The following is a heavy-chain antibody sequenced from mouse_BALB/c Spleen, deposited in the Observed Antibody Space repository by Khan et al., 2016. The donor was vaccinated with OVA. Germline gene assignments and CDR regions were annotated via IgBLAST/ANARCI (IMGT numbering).Heavy chain of an antibody. CDR2: ISPGSGDT. CDR1: GYTFTDYY. V-gene: IGHV1-77*01. CDR3: ARSNYFGDTFAY. J-gene: IGHJ3*01. Sequence: QVQLQQPGAELARPGASVKLSCKASGYTFTDYYINWVKQRTGQGLEWIGEISPGSGDTYYNERFKGKATLTADKSSSTAYMQLSSLTSEASAVYFCARSNYFGDTFAYWGQGTLVTVSA. D-gene: IGHD1-2*01.